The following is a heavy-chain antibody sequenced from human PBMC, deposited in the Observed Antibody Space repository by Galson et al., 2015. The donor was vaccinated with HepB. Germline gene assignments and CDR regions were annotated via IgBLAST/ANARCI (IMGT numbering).Heavy chain of an antibody. J-gene: IGHJ4*02. CDR1: GFTFSSYG. V-gene: IGHV3-15*07. CDR3: TTDFWVVRHY. Sequence: SLRLSCAASGFTFSSYGMHWVRQAPGKGLEWVGRIKSKTDGGTTDYAAPVKGRFTISRDDSKNTLYLQMNSLKTEDTAVYYCTTDFWVVRHYWGQGTLVTVSS. D-gene: IGHD3-3*01. CDR2: IKSKTDGGTT.